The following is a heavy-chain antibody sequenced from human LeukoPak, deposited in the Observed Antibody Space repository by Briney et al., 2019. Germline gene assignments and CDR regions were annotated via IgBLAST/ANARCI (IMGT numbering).Heavy chain of an antibody. CDR1: GFTFSSYG. CDR2: ISYDGSNK. CDR3: AKDSSSALDY. J-gene: IGHJ4*02. Sequence: GGSLRLSCVASGFTFSSYGMHWVRQAPGKGLEWVAVISYDGSNKYYADSVKGRFTISRDNSKNTLYLQMNSLRAEDTAVYYCAKDSSSALDYWGQGTLVTVSS. V-gene: IGHV3-30*18.